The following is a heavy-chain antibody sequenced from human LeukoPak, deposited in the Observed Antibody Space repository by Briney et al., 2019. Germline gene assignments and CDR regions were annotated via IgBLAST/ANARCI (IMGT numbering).Heavy chain of an antibody. CDR3: ARGIVGATTSDH. CDR2: IYYSGSS. V-gene: IGHV4-31*03. CDR1: GGSINNGGYY. J-gene: IGHJ4*02. Sequence: SQTLSLTCTVSGGSINNGGYYWSWIRQHPGKGLEWIGYIYYSGSSYYNPSLRSRVTISVDTSKNHFSLELSSVTAADTAVYYCARGIVGATTSDHWGQGTLVTVSS. D-gene: IGHD1-26*01.